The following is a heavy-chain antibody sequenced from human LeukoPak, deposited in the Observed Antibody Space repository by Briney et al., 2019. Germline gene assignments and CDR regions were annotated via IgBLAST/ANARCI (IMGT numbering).Heavy chain of an antibody. V-gene: IGHV4-59*01. CDR3: ARGRYGGNSGFFDY. CDR1: GGSISYYY. J-gene: IGHJ4*02. CDR2: MYYSGST. D-gene: IGHD4-23*01. Sequence: SETLSLTCTVSGGSISYYYWSWIRQPPGKGLEWIGYMYYSGSTNYNPSLRSRVTISVGTSRNQFSLRLSSVTAADTAVYYCARGRYGGNSGFFDYWGQGTLVTVSS.